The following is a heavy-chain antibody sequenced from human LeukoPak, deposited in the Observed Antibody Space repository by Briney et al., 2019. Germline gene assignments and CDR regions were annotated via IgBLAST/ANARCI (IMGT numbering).Heavy chain of an antibody. D-gene: IGHD3-22*01. Sequence: SETLSLTCAVYGGSFSGYYWSWIRQPPGKGLEWIGEINHSGSTNYNPSLKSRVTISVDTSKNQFSLKLSSVTAADTAVYYCATNYYDSSGYYHYFDYWGQGTLVTVSS. CDR1: GGSFSGYY. J-gene: IGHJ4*02. CDR3: ATNYYDSSGYYHYFDY. CDR2: INHSGST. V-gene: IGHV4-34*01.